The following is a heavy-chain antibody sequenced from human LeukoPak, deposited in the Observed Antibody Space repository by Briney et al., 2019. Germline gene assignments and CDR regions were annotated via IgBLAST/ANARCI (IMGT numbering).Heavy chain of an antibody. J-gene: IGHJ5*02. Sequence: PSETLSLTCAVYGGSFSGYYWSWIRQPPGKGLEWIGEINHRGSTNYNPSLKSRVTISVGTSKNQFSLKLSSVTAADTAVYYCARVRSRGLITMVRGVKGWFDPWGQGTLVTVSS. V-gene: IGHV4-34*01. CDR3: ARVRSRGLITMVRGVKGWFDP. D-gene: IGHD3-10*01. CDR2: INHRGST. CDR1: GGSFSGYY.